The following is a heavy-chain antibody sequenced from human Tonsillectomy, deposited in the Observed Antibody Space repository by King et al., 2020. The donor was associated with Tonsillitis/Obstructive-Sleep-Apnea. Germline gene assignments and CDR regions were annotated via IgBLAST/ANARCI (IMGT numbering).Heavy chain of an antibody. J-gene: IGHJ6*03. Sequence: VQLQQWGAGLLKPSETLSLTCAVYGGSFSAYYWSWIRQTPGKGLEWIGEFNHGGSSNYNPSLKSRVTISVDTSKNQFSLKLTSVTAADTAVYYCARGDYSNSHHSPAYHSIDVWDTGATVTVSS. V-gene: IGHV4-34*01. CDR2: FNHGGSS. D-gene: IGHD6-6*01. CDR3: ARGDYSNSHHSPAYHSIDV. CDR1: GGSFSAYY.